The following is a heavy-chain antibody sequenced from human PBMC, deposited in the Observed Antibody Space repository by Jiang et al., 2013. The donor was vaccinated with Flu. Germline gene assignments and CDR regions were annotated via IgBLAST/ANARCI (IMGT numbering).Heavy chain of an antibody. D-gene: IGHD2-8*01. CDR1: RFTFSSYG. Sequence: VQLLESGGGVVQPGRSLRPSCAASRFTFSSYGMHWVRQAPGKGLEWVAVIWYDGSNKYYADSVKGRFTISRANSKSTLYLQMNSLRAEDTAVYYCARDLVRCTNGLCYNPPERDYGMDVWGQGTTVTVSS. CDR3: ARDLVRCTNGLCYNPPERDYGMDV. J-gene: IGHJ6*02. CDR2: IWYDGSNK. V-gene: IGHV3-33*08.